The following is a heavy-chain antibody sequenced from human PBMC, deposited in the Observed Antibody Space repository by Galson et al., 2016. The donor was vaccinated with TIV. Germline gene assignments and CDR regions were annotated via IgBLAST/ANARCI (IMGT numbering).Heavy chain of an antibody. J-gene: IGHJ4*02. D-gene: IGHD3-3*01. CDR3: ARDLRRFLEWTDAYVLDY. Sequence: SVKVSCKVSGYIFRNYYLVWVRQAPGQGLEWMGRINPDSGDINYAQRFQGRVTMTRDSSISTAYMELSGLRSADTAVYYCARDLRRFLEWTDAYVLDYWGQGSLVTVSS. CDR2: INPDSGDI. V-gene: IGHV1-2*02. CDR1: GYIFRNYY.